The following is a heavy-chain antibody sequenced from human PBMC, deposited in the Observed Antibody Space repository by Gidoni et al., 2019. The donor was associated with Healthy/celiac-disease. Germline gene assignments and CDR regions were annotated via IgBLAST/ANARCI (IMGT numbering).Heavy chain of an antibody. D-gene: IGHD2-2*01. CDR1: GGSISSSSYY. Sequence: QLQLQESGPGLVKPSETLSLTCTVSGGSISSSSYYWGWIRQPPGKGLEWIGSIYYSGSTYYNPSLKSRVTISVDTSKNQFSLKLSSVTAADTAVYYCARLVDCSSTSCYLYYFDYWGQGTLVTVSS. CDR3: ARLVDCSSTSCYLYYFDY. CDR2: IYYSGST. J-gene: IGHJ4*02. V-gene: IGHV4-39*07.